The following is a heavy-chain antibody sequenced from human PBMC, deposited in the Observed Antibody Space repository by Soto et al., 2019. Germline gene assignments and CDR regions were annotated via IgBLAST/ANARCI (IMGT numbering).Heavy chain of an antibody. CDR3: ARETAEYCSGGSRYQGAYYYGMDV. V-gene: IGHV3-21*01. Sequence: EVQLVESGGGLVKPGGSLRLSCAASGFTFSSYSMNWVRQAPGKGLEWVSSISSSSSYIYYADSVKGRFTISRDNAKNSLYLQMNSLRAEDTAVYYCARETAEYCSGGSRYQGAYYYGMDVWGQGTTVTVSS. D-gene: IGHD2-15*01. J-gene: IGHJ6*02. CDR2: ISSSSSYI. CDR1: GFTFSSYS.